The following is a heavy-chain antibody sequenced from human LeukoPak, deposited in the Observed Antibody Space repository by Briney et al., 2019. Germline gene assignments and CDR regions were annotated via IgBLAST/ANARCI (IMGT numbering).Heavy chain of an antibody. J-gene: IGHJ4*02. CDR3: ARGTEGITIFGVASRPFDY. CDR2: INPNSGGT. Sequence: ASVKVSCKASGYTFTGYYMHWVRQAPGQGLEWMGWINPNSGGTNYAQKFQGRVTMTRDTSISTAYMELSRLRSDDTAVYYSARGTEGITIFGVASRPFDYWGQGTLVTVSS. V-gene: IGHV1-2*02. CDR1: GYTFTGYY. D-gene: IGHD3-3*01.